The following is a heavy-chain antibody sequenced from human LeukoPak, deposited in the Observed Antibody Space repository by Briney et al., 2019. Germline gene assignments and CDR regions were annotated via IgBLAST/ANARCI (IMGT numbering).Heavy chain of an antibody. D-gene: IGHD3-10*01. Sequence: SETLSLTCNVSGGSISSYYWSWIRQPPGKGLEWIGYIYYSGSTYYNPSLKSRVTISVDTSKNQFSLKLSSVTAADTAVYYCARGSSYYGLGRNYYYYYMDVWGKGTTVTVSS. CDR2: IYYSGST. V-gene: IGHV4-59*12. CDR3: ARGSSYYGLGRNYYYYYMDV. CDR1: GGSISSYY. J-gene: IGHJ6*03.